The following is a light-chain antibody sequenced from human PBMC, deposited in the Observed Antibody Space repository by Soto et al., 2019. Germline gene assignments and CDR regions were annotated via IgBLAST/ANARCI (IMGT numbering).Light chain of an antibody. CDR3: QQYESSRT. CDR2: AAS. CDR1: QSVSSSY. Sequence: ELVLTQSPGTLSLSPGERATLSCRASQSVSSSYLAWYQQKPGQSPRLLIYAASSRATGIPDRFSGSGSGTDFTLTISRLEPEDFAVYYCQQYESSRTFGQGTKVEIK. J-gene: IGKJ1*01. V-gene: IGKV3-20*01.